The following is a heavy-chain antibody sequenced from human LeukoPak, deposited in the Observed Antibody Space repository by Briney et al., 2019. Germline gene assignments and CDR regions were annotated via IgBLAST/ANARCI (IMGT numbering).Heavy chain of an antibody. V-gene: IGHV4-59*11. D-gene: IGHD3-10*01. J-gene: IGHJ6*02. Sequence: PSETLSLTCTVSGAPISSHYWTWIRQSPGKGLEWIGYISYSGSTNSDPSLRSRVTISLDSSKKQFSLRLTSVTAADTAVYYCARAYYGFGSYYNYFYYGVDVWGQGTTVTVSS. CDR2: ISYSGST. CDR1: GAPISSHY. CDR3: ARAYYGFGSYYNYFYYGVDV.